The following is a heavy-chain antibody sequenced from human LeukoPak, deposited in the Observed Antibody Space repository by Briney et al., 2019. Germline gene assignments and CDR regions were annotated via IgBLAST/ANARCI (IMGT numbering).Heavy chain of an antibody. CDR1: GFTFDDYA. CDR2: ISWNSGSI. Sequence: GGSLRLSCAASGFTFDDYAMHWVRQAPGKGLERVSGISWNSGSIGYADSVKGRFTISRDNAKNSLYLQMNSLRAEDTALYYCAKDIYEDEDSSSGGMDVWGQGTTVTVSS. J-gene: IGHJ6*02. CDR3: AKDIYEDEDSSSGGMDV. D-gene: IGHD3-16*01. V-gene: IGHV3-9*01.